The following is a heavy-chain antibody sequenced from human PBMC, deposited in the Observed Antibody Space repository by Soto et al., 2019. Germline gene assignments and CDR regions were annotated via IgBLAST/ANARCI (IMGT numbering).Heavy chain of an antibody. D-gene: IGHD4-17*01. Sequence: SETLSLTCLVSGFPISSTYSWGWIRQPPGKGLEWVGSISHSGTTSYSPSLTSRVSISVDTSKNQVSLKLTSVTAADTAVYFCARVTMVIRDSDHFGVDVWGHGTTVTVS. CDR1: GFPISSTYS. CDR3: ARVTMVIRDSDHFGVDV. J-gene: IGHJ6*02. CDR2: ISHSGTT. V-gene: IGHV4-38-2*02.